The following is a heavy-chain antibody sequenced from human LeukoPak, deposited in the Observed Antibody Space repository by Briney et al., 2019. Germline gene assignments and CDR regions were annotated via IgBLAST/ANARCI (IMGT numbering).Heavy chain of an antibody. D-gene: IGHD6-13*01. V-gene: IGHV3-7*01. CDR3: AKTGSSSWGYFDY. CDR2: IKQDGSEK. J-gene: IGHJ4*02. Sequence: GGSLRLSCAASGFTFGRYWMNWVRQAPGKGLEWVANIKQDGSEKYYVDSVKGRFTISRDNARNSLYLQMNSLRAEDTALYYCAKTGSSSWGYFDYWGQGTLVTVSS. CDR1: GFTFGRYW.